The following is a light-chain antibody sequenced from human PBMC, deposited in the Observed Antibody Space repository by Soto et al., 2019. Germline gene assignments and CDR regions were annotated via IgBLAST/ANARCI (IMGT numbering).Light chain of an antibody. CDR3: QQYSRLWS. CDR1: ESISTW. V-gene: IGKV1-5*03. CDR2: GAS. Sequence: DIPMTQSPSSLSASVGDRVTITCRASESISTWLAWYQQKPGKAPKLLIYGASSLESGVPPRFSGDGSETDFTLTISSLQRDDFGTYYCQQYSRLWSCGQGTKVEIE. J-gene: IGKJ1*01.